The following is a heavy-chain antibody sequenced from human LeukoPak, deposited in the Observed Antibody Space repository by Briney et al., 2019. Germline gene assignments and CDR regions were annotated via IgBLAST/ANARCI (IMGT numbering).Heavy chain of an antibody. CDR3: AKQYYYDSSGYCDY. J-gene: IGHJ4*02. Sequence: PGGSLRLSCAASGFTFSSYAMSWVRQAPGKGLEWVSAISGSGGSTYYADSVKGRFTISRDNSRNTLYLQMNSLRAEDTAVYYCAKQYYYDSSGYCDYWGQGTLVTVSS. CDR1: GFTFSSYA. CDR2: ISGSGGST. V-gene: IGHV3-23*01. D-gene: IGHD3-22*01.